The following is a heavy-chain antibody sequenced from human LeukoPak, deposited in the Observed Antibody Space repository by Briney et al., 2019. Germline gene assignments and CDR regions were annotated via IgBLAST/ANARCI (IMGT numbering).Heavy chain of an antibody. J-gene: IGHJ6*03. CDR2: INHRGST. CDR3: ARCRLYRFSIYYYYRDV. D-gene: IGHD2-2*02. Sequence: SETLSPTCALYARSLTGYYWSWIRQPPEKGLEWIGEINHRGSTNYNPTLKSRVTISVDTSKNQFSLKLSSVTAADTAVYYCARCRLYRFSIYYYYRDVWGKGTTVTVSS. V-gene: IGHV4-34*01. CDR1: ARSLTGYY.